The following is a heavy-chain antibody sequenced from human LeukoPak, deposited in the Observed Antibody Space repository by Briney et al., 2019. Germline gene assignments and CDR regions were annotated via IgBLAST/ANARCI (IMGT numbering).Heavy chain of an antibody. V-gene: IGHV3-11*04. CDR1: GFTLSDYY. J-gene: IGHJ4*02. D-gene: IGHD3-10*01. CDR3: ARDSGPTDYFDY. Sequence: GGSLRLSCAASGFTLSDYYMTWIRQAPGKGLEWVSYISSTGNSIYYADSVKGRFTISRDNAKNSLYLQMNSLRAVDTAVYYCARDSGPTDYFDYWGQGTLVTVSS. CDR2: ISSTGNSI.